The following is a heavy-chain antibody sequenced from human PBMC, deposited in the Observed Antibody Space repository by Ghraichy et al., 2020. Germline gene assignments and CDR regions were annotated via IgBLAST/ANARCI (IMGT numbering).Heavy chain of an antibody. CDR1: GYTFTSYA. CDR3: ARDRNWNRRTDAFDI. CDR2: INAGNGNT. Sequence: ASVKVSCKASGYTFTSYAMHWVRQAPGQRLEWMGWINAGNGNTKYSQKFQGRVTITRDTSASTAYMELSSLRSEDTAVYYCARDRNWNRRTDAFDIWGQGTMVTVSS. J-gene: IGHJ3*02. V-gene: IGHV1-3*01. D-gene: IGHD1-20*01.